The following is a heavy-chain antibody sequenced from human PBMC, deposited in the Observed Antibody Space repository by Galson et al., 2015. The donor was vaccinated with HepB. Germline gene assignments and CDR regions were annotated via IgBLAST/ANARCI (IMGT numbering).Heavy chain of an antibody. Sequence: SVKVSCKASGYTFTSYAMNWVRQAPGQGLEWMGWINTNTGNPTYAQGFTGRFVFSLDTSVSTAYLQISSLKAEDTAVYYCAREYPKPPHYGILTGYYNSIYYYYYMDVWGKGTTVTVSS. CDR2: INTNTGNP. V-gene: IGHV7-4-1*02. CDR3: AREYPKPPHYGILTGYYNSIYYYYYMDV. D-gene: IGHD3-9*01. J-gene: IGHJ6*03. CDR1: GYTFTSYA.